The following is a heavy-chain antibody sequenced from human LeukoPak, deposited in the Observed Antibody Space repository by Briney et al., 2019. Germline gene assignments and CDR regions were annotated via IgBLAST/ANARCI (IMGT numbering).Heavy chain of an antibody. D-gene: IGHD3-10*01. CDR3: ARVAYYYGSGSYFY. J-gene: IGHJ4*02. V-gene: IGHV1-8*01. CDR1: GYTFTSYD. Sequence: ASVKVSCKSSGYTFTSYDINWVRQAHGQGLEWMGWMNPNSGNTGYAQKFQGRVTMTRNTSISTAYMELSSLRSEDTAVYYCARVAYYYGSGSYFYWGQGTLVTISS. CDR2: MNPNSGNT.